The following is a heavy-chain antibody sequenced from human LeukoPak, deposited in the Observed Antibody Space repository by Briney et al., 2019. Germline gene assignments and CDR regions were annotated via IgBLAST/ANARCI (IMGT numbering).Heavy chain of an antibody. V-gene: IGHV3-23*01. CDR3: ARANYYDSSGYLNYFDY. CDR2: ISGSGGST. D-gene: IGHD3-22*01. J-gene: IGHJ4*02. CDR1: GFTFSSYA. Sequence: GGSLRLSCAASGFTFSSYAMSWVRQAPGKGLEWVSAISGSGGSTYYADSVKGRFTISRDNSKNTLYLQKNSLRPEDTAVYYCARANYYDSSGYLNYFDYWGQGTLVTVSS.